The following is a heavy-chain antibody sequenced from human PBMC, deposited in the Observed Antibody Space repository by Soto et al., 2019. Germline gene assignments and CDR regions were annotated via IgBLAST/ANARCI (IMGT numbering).Heavy chain of an antibody. CDR2: IKQDGSEK. CDR3: AREAGGSVSAFDI. D-gene: IGHD2-15*01. J-gene: IGHJ3*02. V-gene: IGHV3-7*01. CDR1: GFTFSSYW. Sequence: GGSLRLSCAASGFTFSSYWMSWVRQAPGKGLEWVANIKQDGSEKYYVDSVKGRFTISRDNAKNSLYLHMNSLRAEDTSVYYCAREAGGSVSAFDIWGQGTMVTVSS.